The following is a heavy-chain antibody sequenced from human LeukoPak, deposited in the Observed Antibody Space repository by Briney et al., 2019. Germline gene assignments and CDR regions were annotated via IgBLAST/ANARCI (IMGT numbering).Heavy chain of an antibody. V-gene: IGHV3-53*01. CDR2: IYSGGST. J-gene: IGHJ4*02. Sequence: GGSLRLSCAVSGFTLTTYAMSWVRQAPGKGLEWVSLIYSGGSTYYADSVKGRFTISRDNSKNTLYLQMNSLRAEDTAVYYCASYSSLDYWGQGTLVTVSS. CDR3: ASYSSLDY. CDR1: GFTLTTYA. D-gene: IGHD3-22*01.